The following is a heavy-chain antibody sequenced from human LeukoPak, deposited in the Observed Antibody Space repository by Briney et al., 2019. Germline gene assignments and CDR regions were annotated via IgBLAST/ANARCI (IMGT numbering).Heavy chain of an antibody. CDR2: INPSAGST. J-gene: IGHJ3*01. V-gene: IGHV1-46*01. Sequence: ASVKVSCKASGYTFTNYYMHWVRQAPGQGLEWMGIINPSAGSTVYAQKFQGRVIMTRDTSTSTIYMELSSLRSEDTAVYYCARDFLHLGGWGQGTMVTVSS. D-gene: IGHD3-16*01. CDR3: ARDFLHLGG. CDR1: GYTFTNYY.